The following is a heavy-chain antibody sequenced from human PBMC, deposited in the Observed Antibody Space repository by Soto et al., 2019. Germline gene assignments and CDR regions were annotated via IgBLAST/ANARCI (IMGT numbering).Heavy chain of an antibody. V-gene: IGHV4-59*08. Sequence: QVQLQESGPGLVKPSETLSLICTVSGGSISGYYWSWLRQSPGKGLEWIAYIYNSGTTNYNPSLTSRTTISVDTSKNQFSPKLSSVTDADTAVYYCARPYGSGTYPLDSWGQGTLVTVST. D-gene: IGHD3-10*01. J-gene: IGHJ4*02. CDR1: GGSISGYY. CDR2: IYNSGTT. CDR3: ARPYGSGTYPLDS.